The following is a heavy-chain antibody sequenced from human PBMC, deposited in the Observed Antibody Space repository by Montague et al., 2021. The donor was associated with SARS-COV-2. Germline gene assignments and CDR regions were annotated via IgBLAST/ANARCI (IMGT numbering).Heavy chain of an antibody. D-gene: IGHD3-16*01. CDR2: IFHTGTS. Sequence: SETLSLTCNVSGDSIINIKTSYWGWIRLPPGKGLEWIGYIFHTGTSNYQASLKSRVTMSVDTSKTQFSLKLTSVTAADTAVYFCAQFNRRLGGVSFDSWGQGALVTVSS. CDR1: GDSIINIKTSY. CDR3: AQFNRRLGGVSFDS. V-gene: IGHV4-61*05. J-gene: IGHJ4*02.